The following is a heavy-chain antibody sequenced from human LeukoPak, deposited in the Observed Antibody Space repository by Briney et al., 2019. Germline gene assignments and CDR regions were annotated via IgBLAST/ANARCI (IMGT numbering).Heavy chain of an antibody. J-gene: IGHJ4*02. V-gene: IGHV6-1*01. CDR3: ARETYYFDY. CDR1: GDRVSSNSAA. Sequence: SQTLSLTCAISGDRVSSNSAALNWIRQSPSRGLEWLGKTYYKSKWCNDYAVSMKSRIPINPDTSQNQFSLQLNSVTPEDTAIYYCARETYYFDYWGQGTLVTVSS. CDR2: TYYKSKWCN.